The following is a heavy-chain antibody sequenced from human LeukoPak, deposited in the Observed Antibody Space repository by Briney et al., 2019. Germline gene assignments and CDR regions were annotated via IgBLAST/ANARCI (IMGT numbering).Heavy chain of an antibody. CDR2: INHSGST. J-gene: IGHJ4*02. CDR3: ARGYTYGSGSY. CDR1: GGSFSGYY. Sequence: SETLSLTCAVYGGSFSGYYWSWIRQPPGKGLEWIGEINHSGSTNYNPSLKSRVTISVDTSKNQFSLELSSVTAADTVVYYCARGYTYGSGSYWGQGTLATVSS. D-gene: IGHD3-10*01. V-gene: IGHV4-34*01.